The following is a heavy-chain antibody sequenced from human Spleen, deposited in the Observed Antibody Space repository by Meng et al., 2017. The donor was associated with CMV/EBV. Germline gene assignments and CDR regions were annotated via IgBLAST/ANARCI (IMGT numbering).Heavy chain of an antibody. CDR1: GGSISSSTYY. D-gene: IGHD3-3*01. CDR2: IYNGGST. CDR3: VRVPTSYDFLSDYPTNHFYYFDN. J-gene: IGHJ4*02. V-gene: IGHV4-39*07. Sequence: GSLRLSCTISGGSISSSTYYWGWIRQPPGKGLDWIGSIYNGGSTYYNPSRKSRVTISVDTSKNQFSLTLLSVTAAATAVYYCVRVPTSYDFLSDYPTNHFYYFDNWGQGTLVTVSS.